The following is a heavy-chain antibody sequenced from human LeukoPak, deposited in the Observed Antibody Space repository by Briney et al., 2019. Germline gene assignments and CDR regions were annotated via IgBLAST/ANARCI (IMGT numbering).Heavy chain of an antibody. J-gene: IGHJ4*02. Sequence: PSETLSLTCTVSGVSISSTSYYWGWIRQPPGRGLEWIGSIFYSGSSYYNPSLKSRGTMSVDTTENQLSLKLSSVTAADTAVYYCARGKYIDSGRYNVLDSGSYYVFDYWGQGTLVTVSS. V-gene: IGHV4-39*07. CDR1: GVSISSTSYY. D-gene: IGHD3-10*01. CDR3: ARGKYIDSGRYNVLDSGSYYVFDY. CDR2: IFYSGSS.